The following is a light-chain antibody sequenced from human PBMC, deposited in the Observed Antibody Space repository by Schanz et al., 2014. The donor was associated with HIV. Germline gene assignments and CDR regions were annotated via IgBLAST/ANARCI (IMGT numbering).Light chain of an antibody. CDR2: DVD. CDR1: SSDIGAYNY. Sequence: QSALTQPPSASGSPGQSITISCTGTSSDIGAYNYVSWYQQYPGKAPKLIIFDVDNRPSGVSWRFSASKSGNTASLTISGLQAEDEADYYCGSYSSGDSHWVFGGGTKLPVL. CDR3: GSYSSGDSHWV. V-gene: IGLV2-14*01. J-gene: IGLJ3*02.